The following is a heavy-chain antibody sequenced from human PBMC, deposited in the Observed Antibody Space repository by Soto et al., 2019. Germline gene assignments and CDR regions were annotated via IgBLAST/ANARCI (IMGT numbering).Heavy chain of an antibody. Sequence: GGSLRLSCAASGFTFSSYWMHWVRQAPGKGLVWVSRINSDGSSTSYADSVKGRFTISRDNAKNTLYLQMTSLRAEDTAVYYCARDSRVYDFWTYDFDYWGQGTLVTVSS. D-gene: IGHD3-3*01. CDR2: INSDGSST. CDR1: GFTFSSYW. CDR3: ARDSRVYDFWTYDFDY. J-gene: IGHJ4*02. V-gene: IGHV3-74*01.